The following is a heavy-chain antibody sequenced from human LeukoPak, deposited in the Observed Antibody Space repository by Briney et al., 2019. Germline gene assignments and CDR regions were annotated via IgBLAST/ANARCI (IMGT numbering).Heavy chain of an antibody. Sequence: PGGSLRLSCVASGFTFSTYAMSWVRQAPGKGLEWVSTFGSNAGGTYYTDSVKGRFTISRDTSKNTLYLQMNSLRAEDAAVYYCAKKSLAAAGYDPFFDCWGQGTLVTVSS. CDR1: GFTFSTYA. J-gene: IGHJ4*02. V-gene: IGHV3-23*01. CDR2: FGSNAGGT. CDR3: AKKSLAAAGYDPFFDC. D-gene: IGHD6-13*01.